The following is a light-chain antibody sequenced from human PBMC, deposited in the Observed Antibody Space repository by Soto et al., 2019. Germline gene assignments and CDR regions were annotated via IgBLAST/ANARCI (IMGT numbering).Light chain of an antibody. J-gene: IGLJ1*01. CDR1: SSDVGGYNY. Sequence: QSVLTQPPSVSGSPGQSITISCTGTSSDVGGYNYVCWYQHHPVKAPKRIISEVSNRPSGVSDHFSGSKSGNTASLTIAGLQPEDEADYYCTSFTSSTTHVFGTGTKVNVL. V-gene: IGLV2-14*01. CDR2: EVS. CDR3: TSFTSSTTHV.